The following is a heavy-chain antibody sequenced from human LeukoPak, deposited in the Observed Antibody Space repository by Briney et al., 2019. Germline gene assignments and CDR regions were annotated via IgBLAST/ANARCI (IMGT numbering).Heavy chain of an antibody. J-gene: IGHJ4*02. CDR1: GFSLSSFW. CDR2: IKKDGSEK. V-gene: IGHV3-7*03. CDR3: ARHPNSNWDY. Sequence: GGSLRLSCETSGFSLSSFWMSWVRQAPGKGLEWVANIKKDGSEKYYVDSVKGRFTVSRDNAQDSLYLQMNSLRVEDTAVYYCARHPNSNWDYWGQGTLVTVSS. D-gene: IGHD6-13*01.